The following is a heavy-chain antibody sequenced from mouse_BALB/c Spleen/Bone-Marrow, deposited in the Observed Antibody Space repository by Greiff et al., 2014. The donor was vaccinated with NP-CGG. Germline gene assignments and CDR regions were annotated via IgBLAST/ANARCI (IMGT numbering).Heavy chain of an antibody. D-gene: IGHD2-4*01. CDR3: ARNDYDYFDY. J-gene: IGHJ2*01. CDR1: GYTFTSYY. CDR2: IYPGNVNT. Sequence: QVQLQQPGPELVKPGASVRISCKASGYTFTSYYIHWVKQRPGQGLEWIGWIYPGNVNTKYNEKFKGKATLTADKSSNTAYMQLSSLTSEDSAVYFCARNDYDYFDYWGQGTTLTVSS. V-gene: IGHV1S56*01.